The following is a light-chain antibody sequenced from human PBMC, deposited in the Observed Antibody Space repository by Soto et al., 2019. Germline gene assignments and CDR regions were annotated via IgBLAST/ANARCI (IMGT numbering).Light chain of an antibody. V-gene: IGKV3-15*01. CDR1: QSVSSN. CDR2: GAS. Sequence: EIVMTQSPATLSVSPGERATLSCRASQSVSSNLAWYQQKPGQAPRLLIYGASTRATGIPARFSGSGSGTVFKLTISSLQSEDFAVYCCQQYNNWPGTFGQGTKVEIK. CDR3: QQYNNWPGT. J-gene: IGKJ1*01.